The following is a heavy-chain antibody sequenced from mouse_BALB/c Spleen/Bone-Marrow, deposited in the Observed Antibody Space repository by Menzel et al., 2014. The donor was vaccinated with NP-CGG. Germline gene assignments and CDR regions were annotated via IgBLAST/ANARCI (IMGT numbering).Heavy chain of an antibody. J-gene: IGHJ3*01. CDR3: AISIDCGTAWFAY. CDR2: IDPANGNT. V-gene: IGHV14-3*02. CDR1: GFNIKDTY. Sequence: VQLKESGAELVKPGASVKLSCTASGFNIKDTYMYWVKQRPEQGLEWIGRIDPANGNTKYDPKFQGKATITADTSSNTPFLQLSSLTSEDTAVYDCAISIDCGTAWFAYWGQGTLVTGTA. D-gene: IGHD1-1*01.